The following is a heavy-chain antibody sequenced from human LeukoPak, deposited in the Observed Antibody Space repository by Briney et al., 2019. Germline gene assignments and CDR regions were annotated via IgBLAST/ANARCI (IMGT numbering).Heavy chain of an antibody. J-gene: IGHJ4*02. D-gene: IGHD2-15*01. CDR3: ASPRGTGSGGSLDY. CDR1: GGTFSSYA. Sequence: SVKVSCKASGGTFSSYAISWVRQAPGQGLEWMGGIIPIFGTANYAQKFQGRVTITADESTSTAYMELSSLRSEDTAVYYCASPRGTGSGGSLDYWGQGTLVTVSS. V-gene: IGHV1-69*13. CDR2: IIPIFGTA.